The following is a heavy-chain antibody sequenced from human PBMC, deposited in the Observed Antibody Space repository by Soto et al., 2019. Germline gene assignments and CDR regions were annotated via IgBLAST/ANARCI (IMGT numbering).Heavy chain of an antibody. CDR1: GGSFSCYY. V-gene: IGHV4-34*01. J-gene: IGHJ6*02. Sequence: SETLSLTCAVYGGSFSCYYWSWIRQPPGKGLEWIGEINHSGSTNYNPSLKSRVTISVDTSKNQFSLKLSSVTAADTAVYYCARVRPLWVSGDFXSGYYKSCHRYYYYYGMDVWGQGTTVTVSS. CDR3: ARVRPLWVSGDFXSGYYKSCHRYYYYYGMDV. CDR2: INHSGST. D-gene: IGHD3-3*01.